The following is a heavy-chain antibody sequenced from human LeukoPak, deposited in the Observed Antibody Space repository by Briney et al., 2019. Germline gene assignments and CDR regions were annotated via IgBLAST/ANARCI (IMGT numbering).Heavy chain of an antibody. J-gene: IGHJ4*02. CDR3: ARLVPTRRSGYDSYFDY. D-gene: IGHD5-12*01. V-gene: IGHV5-51*01. CDR1: GYSFTSYW. CDR2: IYPGDSDT. Sequence: GESLKISCKGSGYSFTSYWIGWVRQMPGKGLEWMGIIYPGDSDTRYSPSFQGQVTISADKSISTAYLQWISLKASDTAMYYCARLVPTRRSGYDSYFDYWGQGTLVTVSS.